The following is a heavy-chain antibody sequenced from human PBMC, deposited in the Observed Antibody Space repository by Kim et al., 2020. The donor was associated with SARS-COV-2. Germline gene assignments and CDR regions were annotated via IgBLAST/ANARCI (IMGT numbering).Heavy chain of an antibody. J-gene: IGHJ6*02. CDR1: GFTFSTYA. CDR3: TRGGLGTYNLYGFDV. Sequence: GGSLRLSCAASGFTFSTYAMSWVRQAPGKGLEWVSAISGSGLSTYYADSVKGRFTISRDNSKNTLYLQMNSLRVEDRAVYFCTRGGLGTYNLYGFDVWG. D-gene: IGHD7-27*01. V-gene: IGHV3-23*01. CDR2: ISGSGLST.